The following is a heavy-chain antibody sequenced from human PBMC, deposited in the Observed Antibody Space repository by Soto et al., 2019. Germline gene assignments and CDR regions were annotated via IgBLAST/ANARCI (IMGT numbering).Heavy chain of an antibody. V-gene: IGHV4-61*01. Sequence: SETLSLPCTGSGGSISSNNYYWSWIRQPPGKGLEWIGYIYYSGSTNYNPSLKSRVTISVDTSKNQFSLKLSSVTAADTAVYYCARTLYSYGPRFDYWGQGTLVTVSS. CDR1: GGSISSNNYY. D-gene: IGHD5-18*01. CDR2: IYYSGST. CDR3: ARTLYSYGPRFDY. J-gene: IGHJ4*02.